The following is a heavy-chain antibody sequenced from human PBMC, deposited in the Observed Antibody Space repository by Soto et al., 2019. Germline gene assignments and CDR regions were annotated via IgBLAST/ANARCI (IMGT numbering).Heavy chain of an antibody. CDR1: GFTFSSYG. CDR3: ARVSDYESSGAVPYYFDY. Sequence: QVQLVESGGGVVQPGRSLRLSCAASGFTFSSYGMHWVRQAPGKGLEWVAVIWYDGSNKYYADSVKGRFTISRDNSKNTLYLQMNSLRAEDTAVYYCARVSDYESSGAVPYYFDYWGQGTLVTVSS. D-gene: IGHD3-22*01. CDR2: IWYDGSNK. V-gene: IGHV3-33*01. J-gene: IGHJ4*02.